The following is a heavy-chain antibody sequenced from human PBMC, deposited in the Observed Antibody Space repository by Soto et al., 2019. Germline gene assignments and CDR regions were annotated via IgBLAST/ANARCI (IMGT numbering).Heavy chain of an antibody. J-gene: IGHJ4*01. Sequence: GGSLRLSCAASGFTFSSHEMNWVRQAPGKGLEWVSYIDCSGSHTDYADSVEGRFTISRDNAKNSLYLQMYSLRAEDTAIYYCVRDRTLLVPTSIDYWGHGTLVTVSS. V-gene: IGHV3-48*03. CDR3: VRDRTLLVPTSIDY. CDR1: GFTFSSHE. D-gene: IGHD3-3*01. CDR2: IDCSGSHT.